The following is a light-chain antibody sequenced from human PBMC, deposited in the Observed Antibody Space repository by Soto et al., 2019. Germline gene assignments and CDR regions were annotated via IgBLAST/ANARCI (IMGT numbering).Light chain of an antibody. Sequence: ESVLTHPPGTLSLSPSEIATLSCRASPSVSGSYLAWYQQKPGQAPRLLIYGASSRATGIPDRFSGSGSGTDFTLTISRLEPEDFAVYYCQQYGSSHWTFGQGTKVDIK. J-gene: IGKJ1*01. CDR1: PSVSGSY. CDR2: GAS. CDR3: QQYGSSHWT. V-gene: IGKV3-20*01.